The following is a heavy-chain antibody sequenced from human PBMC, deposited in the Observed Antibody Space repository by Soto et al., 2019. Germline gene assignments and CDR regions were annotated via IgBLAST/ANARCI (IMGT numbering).Heavy chain of an antibody. J-gene: IGHJ5*02. V-gene: IGHV4-34*01. Sequence: LETLSLTCAVYGGSFSGYYWSWIRQPPGKGLEWIGEINHSGSTNYNPSLKSRVTISVDTSKNQFSLKLSSVTAADTAVYYCAIGRVTIFGVVIPPHNWFDPWGQGTLVTVSS. D-gene: IGHD3-3*01. CDR3: AIGRVTIFGVVIPPHNWFDP. CDR1: GGSFSGYY. CDR2: INHSGST.